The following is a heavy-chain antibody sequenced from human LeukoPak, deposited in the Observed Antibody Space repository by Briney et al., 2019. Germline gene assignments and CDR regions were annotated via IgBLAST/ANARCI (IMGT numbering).Heavy chain of an antibody. D-gene: IGHD6-13*01. CDR2: IYSGGST. J-gene: IGHJ4*02. V-gene: IGHV3-53*01. CDR1: GFTVSSNY. CDR3: AARSRGYSSSWY. Sequence: GGSLRLSCAASGFTVSSNYMSWVRQAPGKGLEWVSVIYSGGSTYYADSVKGRFTISRDNSKNTLYLQMNSPRAEDTAVYYCAARSRGYSSSWYWGQGTLVTVSS.